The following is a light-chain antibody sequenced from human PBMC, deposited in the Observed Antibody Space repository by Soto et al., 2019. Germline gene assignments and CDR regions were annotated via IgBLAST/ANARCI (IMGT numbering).Light chain of an antibody. V-gene: IGLV1-40*01. J-gene: IGLJ2*01. CDR2: GNS. Sequence: QSVLTQPPSESGAPGQRVTISCTGSSSNIGAGYDVHWYQQLPGTAPKLLIYGNSNRPSGVPDRFSGSKSGTSASLAITGLQAEDDADYYCQSYDSSLVGVFGGGTKLTVL. CDR1: SSNIGAGYD. CDR3: QSYDSSLVGV.